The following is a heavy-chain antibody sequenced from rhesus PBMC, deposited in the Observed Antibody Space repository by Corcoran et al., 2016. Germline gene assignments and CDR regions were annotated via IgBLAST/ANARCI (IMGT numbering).Heavy chain of an antibody. D-gene: IGHD1-32*01. CDR1: GVSLTHYF. V-gene: IGHV4S2*01. CDR2: VFGGTGGT. Sequence: QVQLQESGPGLVKPSETLSLKCAVSGVSLTHYFWAWLRQGPGKGLEWIGRVFGGTGGTDYNPSLRSRVTISMDASRNQFSLKLTSVTAADSAIYYCARGVNDPGHEGYWGQGVLVTVSS. J-gene: IGHJ4*01. CDR3: ARGVNDPGHEGY.